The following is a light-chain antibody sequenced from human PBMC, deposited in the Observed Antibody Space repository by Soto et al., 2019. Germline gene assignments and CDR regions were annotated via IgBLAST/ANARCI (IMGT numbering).Light chain of an antibody. V-gene: IGLV2-8*01. CDR3: SSYAGSNTFV. CDR1: SSDVGGYDS. CDR2: DVD. Sequence: QSVLTQPPSASGSPGQSVTISCSGTSSDVGGYDSVSWYQHHPGKVPKLIIFDVDKWPSGVPDRFSGFKSGNTASLTVSGLRAEDEAYYYCSSYAGSNTFVFGTGTKVTVL. J-gene: IGLJ1*01.